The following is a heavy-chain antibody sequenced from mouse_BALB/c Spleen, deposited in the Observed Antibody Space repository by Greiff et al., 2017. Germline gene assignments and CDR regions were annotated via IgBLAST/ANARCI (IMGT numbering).Heavy chain of an antibody. V-gene: IGHV5-6*01. CDR1: GFTFSSYG. D-gene: IGHD1-2*01. CDR3: ARQQLRLRYFDY. CDR2: ISSGGSYT. Sequence: EVKVVESGGDLVKPGGSLKLSCAASGFTFSSYGMSWVRQTPDKRLEWVATISSGGSYTYYPDSVKGRFTISRDNAKNTLYLQMSSLKSEDTAMYYCARQQLRLRYFDYWGQGTTLTVSS. J-gene: IGHJ2*01.